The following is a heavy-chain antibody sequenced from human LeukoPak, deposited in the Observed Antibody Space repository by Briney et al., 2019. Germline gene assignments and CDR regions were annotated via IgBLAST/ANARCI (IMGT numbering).Heavy chain of an antibody. CDR2: ISGSGSNT. V-gene: IGHV3-23*01. Sequence: GGSLRLSCAASGFVVSDTFMSWFRQAPGKGLQWVSAISGSGSNTYYADSVKGRFTISRDNSKNTLYLQMNSMRAEDTAVYYCAKGGYCSNGLCCTDFDYWGQGTLVTVSS. CDR3: AKGGYCSNGLCCTDFDY. CDR1: GFVVSDTF. D-gene: IGHD2-8*01. J-gene: IGHJ4*02.